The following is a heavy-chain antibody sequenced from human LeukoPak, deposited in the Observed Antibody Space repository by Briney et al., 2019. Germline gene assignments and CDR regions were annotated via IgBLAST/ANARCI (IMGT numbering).Heavy chain of an antibody. V-gene: IGHV1-18*04. Sequence: ASVKVSCKASGYTFTSYGISWVRQAPGQGLERMGWISAYNGNTNYAQKLQGRVTMTTDTSTSTAYMELRSLRSDDTAVYYCARGPRPGYCSGGSCEGWFDPRGQGTLVTVSS. CDR3: ARGPRPGYCSGGSCEGWFDP. CDR1: GYTFTSYG. D-gene: IGHD2-15*01. CDR2: ISAYNGNT. J-gene: IGHJ5*02.